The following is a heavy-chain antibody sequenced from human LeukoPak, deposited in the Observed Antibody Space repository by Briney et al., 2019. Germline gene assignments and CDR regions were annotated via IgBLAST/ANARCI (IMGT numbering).Heavy chain of an antibody. J-gene: IGHJ4*02. CDR3: ARGSGYYRYYFDY. V-gene: IGHV3-53*01. CDR2: IYSGGST. D-gene: IGHD3-22*01. CDR1: GFTVSSNY. Sequence: SGGSLRLSCAASGFTVSSNYMSWVRQAPGKGLEGVSVIYSGGSTYYADSVKGRFTISRDNSKNTLYLQMNSLRAEDTAVYYCARGSGYYRYYFDYWGQGTLVTVSS.